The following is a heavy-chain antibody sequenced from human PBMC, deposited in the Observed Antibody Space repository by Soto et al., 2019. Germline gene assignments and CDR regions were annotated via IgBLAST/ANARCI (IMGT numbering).Heavy chain of an antibody. D-gene: IGHD5-12*01. V-gene: IGHV1-69*06. CDR2: IIPIFGTA. Sequence: SVKVSCKASGGTFSSYAISWVRQAPGQGLEWMGGIIPIFGTANYAQKFQGRVTITADKSTSTAYMELSSLRSEDTAVYYCARSGSREYDAFDIWGQGTMVTVSS. J-gene: IGHJ3*02. CDR3: ARSGSREYDAFDI. CDR1: GGTFSSYA.